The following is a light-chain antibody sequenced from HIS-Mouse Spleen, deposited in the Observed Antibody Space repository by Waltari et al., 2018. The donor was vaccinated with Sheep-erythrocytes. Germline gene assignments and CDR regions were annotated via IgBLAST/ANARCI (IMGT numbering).Light chain of an antibody. J-gene: IGLJ3*02. Sequence: QSALTQPASVSGSPGQSITISCTGTSSDVGSYNLVSWYQQHPGKAPKPMIYEGSKRPSGVSNRVSCSKSGNTASLTISGLQAEDEADYYCCSYAGSSTPWVFGGGTKLTVL. V-gene: IGLV2-23*01. CDR2: EGS. CDR1: SSDVGSYNL. CDR3: CSYAGSSTPWV.